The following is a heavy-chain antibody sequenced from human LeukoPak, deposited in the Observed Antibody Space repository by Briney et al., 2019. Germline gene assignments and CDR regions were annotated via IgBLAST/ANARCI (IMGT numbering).Heavy chain of an antibody. D-gene: IGHD5/OR15-5a*01. Sequence: GGSLRLPCAASGFSFSSYWMSWVRQAPGKGPEWVANIKQDGGEKFYVDSVKGRFSISRDNAKNALYLQINSLRVEDTAVYYCAREDHSVYNYWGQGTLVTVSS. J-gene: IGHJ4*02. CDR2: IKQDGGEK. V-gene: IGHV3-7*01. CDR1: GFSFSSYW. CDR3: AREDHSVYNY.